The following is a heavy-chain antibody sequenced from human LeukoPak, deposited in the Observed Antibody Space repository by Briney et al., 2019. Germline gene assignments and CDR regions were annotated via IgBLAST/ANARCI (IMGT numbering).Heavy chain of an antibody. CDR2: INHSGST. CDR3: ARRWLHRKGFDY. V-gene: IGHV4-34*01. CDR1: GGSFSGYY. D-gene: IGHD5-24*01. Sequence: SETLSLTCAVYGGSFSGYYWSWIRQPPGKGLEWIGEINHSGSTNYNPSLKGRVTISVDTSKNQFSLKLSSVTAADTAVYHCARRWLHRKGFDYWGQGTLVTVSS. J-gene: IGHJ4*02.